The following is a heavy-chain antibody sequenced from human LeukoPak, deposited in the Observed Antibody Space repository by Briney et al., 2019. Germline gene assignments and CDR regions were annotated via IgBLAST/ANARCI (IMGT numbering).Heavy chain of an antibody. CDR2: INPNSGGT. CDR1: GYTFTGYY. Sequence: ASVKVSCKASGYTFTGYYMHWVRQAPGQGLEWMGWINPNSGGTNYAQKFQGRVTMTRDTSISTAYMELSRLRSDDTAVYYCARAATLWFGGLLYGMDVWGQGTTVTVSS. D-gene: IGHD3-10*01. CDR3: ARAATLWFGGLLYGMDV. J-gene: IGHJ6*02. V-gene: IGHV1-2*02.